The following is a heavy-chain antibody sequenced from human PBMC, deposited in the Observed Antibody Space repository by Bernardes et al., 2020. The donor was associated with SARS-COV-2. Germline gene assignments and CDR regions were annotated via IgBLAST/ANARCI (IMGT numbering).Heavy chain of an antibody. CDR2: IYYSGST. CDR3: ARRSPSGWSRGYYFDY. D-gene: IGHD6-19*01. CDR1: GGSISSSSYY. J-gene: IGHJ4*02. V-gene: IGHV4-39*01. Sequence: SETLSLTCTVSGGSISSSSYYWGWIRQPPGKGLEWIGSIYYSGSTYYNPSLKSRVTISVDTSKNQFSLKLSSVTAADTAVYYCARRSPSGWSRGYYFDYWGQGTLVTVSS.